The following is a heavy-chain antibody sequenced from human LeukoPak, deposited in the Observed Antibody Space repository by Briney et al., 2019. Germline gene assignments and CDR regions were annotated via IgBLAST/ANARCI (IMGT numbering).Heavy chain of an antibody. Sequence: PGGSLRLSCAASGLTFSSYVMSWVRQAPGKGLEWVSGISSSGGSTYYADSVKGRFTISRDNAKNSLYLQMNSLRAEDTALYYCAKDLVPTVRHGAFDYWGQGTLVTVSS. CDR1: GLTFSSYV. D-gene: IGHD4-17*01. CDR2: ISSSGGST. V-gene: IGHV3-23*01. J-gene: IGHJ4*02. CDR3: AKDLVPTVRHGAFDY.